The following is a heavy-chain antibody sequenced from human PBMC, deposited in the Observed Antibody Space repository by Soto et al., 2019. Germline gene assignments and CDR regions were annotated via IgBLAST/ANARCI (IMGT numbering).Heavy chain of an antibody. Sequence: ASVKVSCKASGYTFTSYAMHWVRQAPGQRLEWMGWINAGNGNTKYSQKLQGRVTITTDTSTSTAYMELSSLRSDDTAVYYCARDGSLQNWFDPWGQGTLVTVSS. D-gene: IGHD1-26*01. CDR1: GYTFTSYA. J-gene: IGHJ5*02. V-gene: IGHV1-3*01. CDR2: INAGNGNT. CDR3: ARDGSLQNWFDP.